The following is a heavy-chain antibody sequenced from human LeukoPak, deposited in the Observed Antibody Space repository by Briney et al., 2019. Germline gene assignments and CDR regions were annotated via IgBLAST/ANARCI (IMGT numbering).Heavy chain of an antibody. J-gene: IGHJ6*03. D-gene: IGHD1-1*01. CDR1: GYTFTGYY. Sequence: ASVKVSCKASGYTFTGYYMHWVRQAPEQGLEWMGWINPNSGGTNYAQKFQGRVTMTRDTSISTAYMELSRLRSDDTAVYYCARPNRETTYYYYYYYMDVWGKGTTVTVSS. CDR3: ARPNRETTYYYYYYYMDV. V-gene: IGHV1-2*02. CDR2: INPNSGGT.